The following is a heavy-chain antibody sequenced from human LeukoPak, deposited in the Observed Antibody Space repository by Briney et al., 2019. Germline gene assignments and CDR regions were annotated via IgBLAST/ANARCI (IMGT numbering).Heavy chain of an antibody. CDR3: ARHNGDVNYDFWSGHRYPYYFDY. J-gene: IGHJ4*02. V-gene: IGHV4-39*01. CDR1: GGSISSYY. D-gene: IGHD3-3*01. CDR2: IYYSGST. Sequence: SETLSLTCTVSGGSISSYYWGWIRQPPGKGLEWIGSIYYSGSTYYNPSLKSRVTISVDTSKNQFSLKLSSVTAADTAVYYCARHNGDVNYDFWSGHRYPYYFDYWGQGTLVTVSS.